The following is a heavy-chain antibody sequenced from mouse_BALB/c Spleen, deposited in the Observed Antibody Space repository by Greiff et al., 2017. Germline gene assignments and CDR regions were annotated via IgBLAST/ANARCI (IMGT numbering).Heavy chain of an antibody. J-gene: IGHJ1*01. CDR3: ARPSYYYGSSYEYFDV. Sequence: EVQVVESGGGLVQPGGSRKLSCAASGFTFSSYGMSWVRQTPDKRLEWVATISSGGSYTYYPDSVKGRFTISRDNAKNTLYLQMSSLKSEDTAMYYCARPSYYYGSSYEYFDVWGAGTTVTVSS. D-gene: IGHD1-1*01. CDR1: GFTFSSYG. V-gene: IGHV5-6*01. CDR2: ISSGGSYT.